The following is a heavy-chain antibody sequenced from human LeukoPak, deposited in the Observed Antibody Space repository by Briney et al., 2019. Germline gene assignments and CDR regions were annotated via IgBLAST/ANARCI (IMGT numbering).Heavy chain of an antibody. J-gene: IGHJ6*02. Sequence: GASVKVSCKASGYTFTSYAMHWVRQAPGQRLEWMGWINAGNGNTKYSQKFQGRVTITRDTSASTAYMELSSLRSEDTAVYYCARGPDYDFWSGYHDYYYGMDVWGQGTTVTVSS. CDR3: ARGPDYDFWSGYHDYYYGMDV. CDR1: GYTFTSYA. V-gene: IGHV1-3*01. CDR2: INAGNGNT. D-gene: IGHD3-3*01.